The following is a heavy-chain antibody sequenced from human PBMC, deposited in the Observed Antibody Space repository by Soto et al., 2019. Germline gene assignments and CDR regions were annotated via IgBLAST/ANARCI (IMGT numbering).Heavy chain of an antibody. Sequence: QVQLVESGGGVVQPGRSLRLSCAASGFTFSSYGMHWVRQAPGKGLEWVAVIWYDGSNKYYADSVKGRFTISRDNSKNTLYLQMYSLRAEDTAVYYCARDLIQLGYCSGGSCSEGLDYWGQGTLDTVSS. D-gene: IGHD2-15*01. CDR2: IWYDGSNK. CDR3: ARDLIQLGYCSGGSCSEGLDY. V-gene: IGHV3-33*01. J-gene: IGHJ4*02. CDR1: GFTFSSYG.